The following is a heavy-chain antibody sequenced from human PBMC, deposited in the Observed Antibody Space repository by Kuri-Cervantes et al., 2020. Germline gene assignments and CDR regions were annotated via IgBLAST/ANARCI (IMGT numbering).Heavy chain of an antibody. CDR3: ARVRMTTVTPDDAFDI. Sequence: ASVKVSCKASGYTFTSYYMHWVRQAPGQGLEWMGIINPSGGSTSYAQKFQGRVTITADESTSTAYMELSSLRSEDTAVYYCARVRMTTVTPDDAFDIWGQGTMVTVSS. D-gene: IGHD4-17*01. V-gene: IGHV1-46*01. CDR2: INPSGGST. J-gene: IGHJ3*02. CDR1: GYTFTSYY.